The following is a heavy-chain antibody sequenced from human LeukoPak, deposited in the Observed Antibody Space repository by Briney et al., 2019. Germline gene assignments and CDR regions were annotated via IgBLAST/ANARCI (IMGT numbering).Heavy chain of an antibody. CDR1: GYTFTSYG. CDR2: INPNSGGT. Sequence: ASVKVSCKASGYTFTSYGISWVRQAPGQGLEWMGWINPNSGGTNYAQKFQGRVTMTRDTSISTAYMELSRLRSDDTAVYYCARIGKSSSSWYYYYYYYMDVWGKGTTVTVSS. J-gene: IGHJ6*03. D-gene: IGHD6-13*01. V-gene: IGHV1-2*02. CDR3: ARIGKSSSSWYYYYYYYMDV.